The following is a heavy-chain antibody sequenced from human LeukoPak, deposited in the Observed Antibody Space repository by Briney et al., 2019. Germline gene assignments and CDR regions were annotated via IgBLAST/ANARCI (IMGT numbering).Heavy chain of an antibody. CDR2: MNPNSGNT. CDR3: ARGPHDYGDY. Sequence: GASVKVSCKASGYTFTGYYMHWVRQAPGQGLEWMGWMNPNSGNTGYAQKFQGRVTMTRNTSISTAYMELSSLRSEDTAVYYCARGPHDYGDYWGQRTLVTVSS. J-gene: IGHJ4*02. CDR1: GYTFTGYY. V-gene: IGHV1-8*02.